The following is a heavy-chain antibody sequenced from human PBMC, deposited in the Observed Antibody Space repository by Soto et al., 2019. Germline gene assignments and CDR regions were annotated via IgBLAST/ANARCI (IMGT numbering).Heavy chain of an antibody. CDR2: IYTSGST. D-gene: IGHD5-18*01. V-gene: IGHV4-4*07. J-gene: IGHJ6*02. CDR1: GGSISSYY. Sequence: SETLSLTCTVSGGSISSYYWSWIRQPAGKGLEWIGRIYTSGSTNYNPSLKSRVTMSVDTSKNQLSLKLSSVTAADTAVYYCARGLRGYSYGYYYYGMDVWGQGTTVTV. CDR3: ARGLRGYSYGYYYYGMDV.